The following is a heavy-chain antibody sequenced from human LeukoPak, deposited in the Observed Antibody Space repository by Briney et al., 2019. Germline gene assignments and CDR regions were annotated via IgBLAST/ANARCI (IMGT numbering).Heavy chain of an antibody. V-gene: IGHV3-48*01. Sequence: GGSLRLSCAASGFTFSSYSMNWVRQAPGKGLEWVSYISSSSSTIYYADSVKGRFTISRDNAKNSLYLQMNSLRAEDTAAYYCARDGNYYGSAYWGQGTLVTVSS. CDR3: ARDGNYYGSAY. CDR2: ISSSSSTI. J-gene: IGHJ4*02. CDR1: GFTFSSYS. D-gene: IGHD3-10*01.